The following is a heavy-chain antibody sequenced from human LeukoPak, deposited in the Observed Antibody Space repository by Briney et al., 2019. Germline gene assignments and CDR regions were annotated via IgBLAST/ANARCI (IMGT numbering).Heavy chain of an antibody. Sequence: GGSLRLSCAASGFSFSTYGMHWVRQAPGKGLEWVAFMSYEGSNKYFADSVKGRFTISRDNSKNTLYLQMNSLRAEDTAVYYCATPYSYGYYFDSWGQGTLVTVSS. V-gene: IGHV3-30*03. D-gene: IGHD5-18*01. J-gene: IGHJ4*02. CDR2: MSYEGSNK. CDR1: GFSFSTYG. CDR3: ATPYSYGYYFDS.